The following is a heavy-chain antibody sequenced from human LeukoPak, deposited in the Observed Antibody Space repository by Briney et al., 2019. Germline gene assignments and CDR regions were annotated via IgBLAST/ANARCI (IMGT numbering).Heavy chain of an antibody. J-gene: IGHJ4*02. V-gene: IGHV3-20*04. Sequence: TGGSLRLSCAASGFTFDDYGMSWVRQAPGKGLEWVSGINWNGGSTGYADSVKGRFTISRDNAKNSLYLQMNSLRAEDTALYYCGRFSVGAIEGGYFDYWGQGTLVTVSS. CDR2: INWNGGST. D-gene: IGHD1-26*01. CDR3: GRFSVGAIEGGYFDY. CDR1: GFTFDDYG.